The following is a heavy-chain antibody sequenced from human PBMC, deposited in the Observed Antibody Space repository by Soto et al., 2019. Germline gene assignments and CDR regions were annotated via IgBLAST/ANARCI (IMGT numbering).Heavy chain of an antibody. Sequence: QVQLVQSGAEVKEPGASVRVSCKASGYTFINYDISWVRQATGQGLEWMGWMNPGSGKTGYANKFQGRVTMTRDASTSTAHRERSSLPSEDTAFYYCARMASFGTLNWFDPWGQGTLVTVSS. D-gene: IGHD3-16*01. CDR2: MNPGSGKT. V-gene: IGHV1-8*02. J-gene: IGHJ5*02. CDR3: ARMASFGTLNWFDP. CDR1: GYTFINYD.